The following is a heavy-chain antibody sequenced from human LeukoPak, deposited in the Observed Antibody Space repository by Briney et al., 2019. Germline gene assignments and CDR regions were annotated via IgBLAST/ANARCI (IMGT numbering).Heavy chain of an antibody. CDR2: IYHSGST. CDR1: GGSISSGGYY. V-gene: IGHV4-61*08. D-gene: IGHD3-9*01. J-gene: IGHJ6*02. CDR3: ARDTIQTMGYDSLTGYYPRGYYYGMDV. Sequence: PSETLSLTCTVSGGSISSGGYYWSWIRQTPGKGLEWIGYIYHSGSTNYNPSLKSRVTISVDRSYNQFSLRLSSVTAADTAVYYCARDTIQTMGYDSLTGYYPRGYYYGMDVWGQGITVIVSS.